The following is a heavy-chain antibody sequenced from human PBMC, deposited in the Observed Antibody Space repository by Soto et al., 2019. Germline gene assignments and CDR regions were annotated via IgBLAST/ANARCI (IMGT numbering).Heavy chain of an antibody. Sequence: PGGSLRLSCAASGFTVSSNYMSWVRQAPGKGLEWVSVIYSGGSTYYADSVKGRFTISRDNSKNTLYLQMNSLRAEDTAVYYCARDCSSTSCYDSRHYYYYYYMDVWGKGTTVTVSS. CDR2: IYSGGST. J-gene: IGHJ6*03. D-gene: IGHD2-2*01. V-gene: IGHV3-66*01. CDR3: ARDCSSTSCYDSRHYYYYYYMDV. CDR1: GFTVSSNY.